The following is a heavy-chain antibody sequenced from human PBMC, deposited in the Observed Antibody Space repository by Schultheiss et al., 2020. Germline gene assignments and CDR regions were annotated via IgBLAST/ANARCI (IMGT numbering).Heavy chain of an antibody. D-gene: IGHD3-3*01. Sequence: SVKVSCKASGGTFSSYAISWVRQAPGQGLEWMGGIIPIFGTANYAQKFQGRVTITADESTSTAYMELSSLRSEDTAVYYCATPSITIFGVVIIFPYGMDVWGQGTTVTVSS. J-gene: IGHJ6*02. CDR3: ATPSITIFGVVIIFPYGMDV. CDR2: IIPIFGTA. V-gene: IGHV1-69*13. CDR1: GGTFSSYA.